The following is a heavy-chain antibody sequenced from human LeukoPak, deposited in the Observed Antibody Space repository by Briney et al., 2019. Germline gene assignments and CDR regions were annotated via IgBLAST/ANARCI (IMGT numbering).Heavy chain of an antibody. Sequence: GGSLRLSCTVSGFTVSSNSMSWVRQAPGKGLEWVSFIYSDNTHYSDSVKGRFTISRDNSKNTLYLQMNSLRAEDTAVHYCARRAGAYSHPYDYWGQGTLVTVSS. CDR3: ARRAGAYSHPYDY. V-gene: IGHV3-53*01. CDR2: IYSDNT. J-gene: IGHJ4*02. D-gene: IGHD4/OR15-4a*01. CDR1: GFTVSSNS.